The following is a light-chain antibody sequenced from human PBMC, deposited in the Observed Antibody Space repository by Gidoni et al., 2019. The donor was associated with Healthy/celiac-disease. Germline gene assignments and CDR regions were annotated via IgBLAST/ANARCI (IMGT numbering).Light chain of an antibody. J-gene: IGKJ5*01. CDR3: QQRSNWPPIT. CDR2: DAS. CDR1: QSVSSY. Sequence: EIVLTQSPATLSLSPGERATPSCRASQSVSSYLAWYQQKPGQAPRLLIYDASNRANGIPARFRCRWVWTDFTLTISSLEPEDFAVYYCQQRSNWPPITFGQETRLEIK. V-gene: IGKV3-11*01.